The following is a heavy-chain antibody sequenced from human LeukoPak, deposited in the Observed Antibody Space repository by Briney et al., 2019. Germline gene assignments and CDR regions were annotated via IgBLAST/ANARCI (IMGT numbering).Heavy chain of an antibody. V-gene: IGHV3-48*03. CDR1: GLTFSIYE. CDR2: ISGSGSTI. J-gene: IGHJ5*02. Sequence: PGGSLRLSCAASGLTFSIYEMNWVRQAPGKGLEWVSFISGSGSTIHFADSVKGRFTISRDNAKNSLYLQMNSLRGEDTAVYYCARGRWFDPWGQGTLVTVSS. CDR3: ARGRWFDP.